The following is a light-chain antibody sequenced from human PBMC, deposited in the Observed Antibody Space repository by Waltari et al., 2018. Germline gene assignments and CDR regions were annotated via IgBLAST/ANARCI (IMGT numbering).Light chain of an antibody. CDR3: QQYDISPLT. V-gene: IGKV3-20*01. J-gene: IGKJ4*01. Sequence: EIVLTQSPGTLSLSPGERAPHSCRASQTVRTTYLASYQQKPGHAPTLLISGSSSSATGTPDRFSGSGSGTDFSLTISSLEPEDFAVYYCQQYDISPLTFGGGTKVEIK. CDR1: QTVRTTY. CDR2: GSS.